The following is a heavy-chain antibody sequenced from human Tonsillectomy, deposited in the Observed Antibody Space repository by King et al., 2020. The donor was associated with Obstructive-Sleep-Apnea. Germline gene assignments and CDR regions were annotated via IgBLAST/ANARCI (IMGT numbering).Heavy chain of an antibody. CDR3: ARRDDY. J-gene: IGHJ4*02. V-gene: IGHV4-34*01. Sequence: VQLQQWGAGLLKPSETLSLTCAVFGGSFSGHRWSCIRQSPGKGLQWFGEIHDSGSTNYNTSPRSRGTISLDTAKNQFSLKLNSVTAADTAVYYCARRDDYWGQGTLVTVSS. CDR2: IHDSGST. CDR1: GGSFSGHR.